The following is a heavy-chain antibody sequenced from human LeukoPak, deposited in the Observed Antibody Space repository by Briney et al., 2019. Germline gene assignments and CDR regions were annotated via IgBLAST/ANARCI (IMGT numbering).Heavy chain of an antibody. V-gene: IGHV3-33*01. CDR3: ARFGESLDAFDI. CDR1: GFTFSSYG. D-gene: IGHD3-10*01. Sequence: PGRSLRLSCAASGFTFSSYGMHWVRQAPGKGLEWVAVIWYDGSNKYYADSVKGRFTISRDNSKNTLYLQMNSLRAEDTAVYYCARFGESLDAFDIWGQGTMVTVSS. J-gene: IGHJ3*02. CDR2: IWYDGSNK.